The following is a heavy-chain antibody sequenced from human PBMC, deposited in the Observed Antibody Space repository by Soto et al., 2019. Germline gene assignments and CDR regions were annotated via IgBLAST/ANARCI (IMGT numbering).Heavy chain of an antibody. CDR3: AKDRSWYCSSTSCYHPHGMDV. CDR2: ISGSGGST. V-gene: IGHV3-23*01. J-gene: IGHJ6*02. CDR1: GFTFSSYA. D-gene: IGHD2-2*01. Sequence: PGGSLRLSCAASGFTFSSYAMSWVRQAPGKGLEWVSAISGSGGSTYYADSVKGRFTISRDNSKNTLYLQMNSLRAEDTAVCYCAKDRSWYCSSTSCYHPHGMDVWGQGTTVTVSS.